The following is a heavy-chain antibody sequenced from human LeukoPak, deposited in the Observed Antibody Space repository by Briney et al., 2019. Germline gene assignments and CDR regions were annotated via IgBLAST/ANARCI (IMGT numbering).Heavy chain of an antibody. Sequence: SVKVSCKASGGTFSSYAISWVRQAPGQGLEWMGRIIPILGIANYAQKFQGRVTITADKSTSTAYMELSSLRSEDTAVYCCARSGIAVAIFDYWGQGTLVTVSS. CDR3: ARSGIAVAIFDY. CDR1: GGTFSSYA. CDR2: IIPILGIA. D-gene: IGHD6-19*01. J-gene: IGHJ4*02. V-gene: IGHV1-69*04.